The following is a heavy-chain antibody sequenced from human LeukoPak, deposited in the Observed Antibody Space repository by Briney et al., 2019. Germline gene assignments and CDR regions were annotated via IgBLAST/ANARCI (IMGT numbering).Heavy chain of an antibody. CDR1: GYTFTGYY. V-gene: IGHV1-2*06. D-gene: IGHD2-2*01. CDR2: INPNSGGT. J-gene: IGHJ6*02. CDR3: AREKVRQSGMDV. Sequence: ASVKVSCKASGYTFTGYYMHWVRQAPGQGLEWMGRINPNSGGTNYAQKFQGRVTMTRDTSISTAYMELSRLRSDDTTVYYCAREKVRQSGMDVWGQGTTVTVSS.